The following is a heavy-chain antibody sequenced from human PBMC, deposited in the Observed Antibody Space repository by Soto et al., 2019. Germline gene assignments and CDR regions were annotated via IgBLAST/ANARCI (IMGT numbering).Heavy chain of an antibody. CDR2: SYWDDDK. D-gene: IGHD3-22*01. CDR3: AHSMRDSSGYYLAY. Sequence: QITLKESGPTLVKPTQTLTLTCTFSGFSLSTSGVCVGWIRHPPGKALEWLALSYWDDDKRYSPSLKSRLPITNDTYKHRVVRTMTNMDPVDTATYYCAHSMRDSSGYYLAYWGQGTLVTVSS. J-gene: IGHJ4*02. V-gene: IGHV2-5*02. CDR1: GFSLSTSGVC.